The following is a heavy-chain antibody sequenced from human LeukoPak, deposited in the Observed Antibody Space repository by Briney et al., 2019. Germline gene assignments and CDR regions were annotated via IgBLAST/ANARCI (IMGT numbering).Heavy chain of an antibody. CDR2: IHSSGYT. CDR1: GGSISGNY. CDR3: TKRQGPTSGSYDYFDP. D-gene: IGHD1-26*01. V-gene: IGHV4-4*09. Sequence: SETLSLTCTVSGGSISGNYWSWIRQPPGQGLEWIAYIHSSGYTNYNPSLKNRVTISVDTSNNQFSLKVTSVTAADTAMYYCTKRQGPTSGSYDYFDPWGQGALVTVSS. J-gene: IGHJ5*02.